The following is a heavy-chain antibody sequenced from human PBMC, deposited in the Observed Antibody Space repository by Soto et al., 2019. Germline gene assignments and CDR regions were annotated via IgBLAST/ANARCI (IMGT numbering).Heavy chain of an antibody. V-gene: IGHV3-53*02. CDR3: AGGTGAYFDS. CDR1: GFAVSSNY. Sequence: EVQLVETGGGLIQPGGSLRLSCAASGFAVSSNYMSWVRQAPGKGLEWVSVIYSDGNTYYADSVKGRFTISRDNSKNTMYLQMNSLIAEDTAVYYCAGGTGAYFDSWGQGTLVTVSS. J-gene: IGHJ4*02. CDR2: IYSDGNT. D-gene: IGHD2-15*01.